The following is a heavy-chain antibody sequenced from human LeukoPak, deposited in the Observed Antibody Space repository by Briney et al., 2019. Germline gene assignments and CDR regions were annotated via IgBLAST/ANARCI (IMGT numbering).Heavy chain of an antibody. CDR3: ARDYGGDHYFDY. CDR1: GFTFSGYW. Sequence: PGGSLRLSCAASGFTFSGYWMDWVRQGPGEGLVWVARINSDGNSPTYADSVKGRFTISRDNAKNTLYLQLYSLRAEDTTVYYCARDYGGDHYFDYWGQGALVTVSS. V-gene: IGHV3-74*01. CDR2: INSDGNSP. D-gene: IGHD4-23*01. J-gene: IGHJ4*02.